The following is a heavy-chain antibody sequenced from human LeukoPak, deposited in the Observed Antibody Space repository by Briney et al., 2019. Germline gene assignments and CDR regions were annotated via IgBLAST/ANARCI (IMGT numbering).Heavy chain of an antibody. D-gene: IGHD4-17*01. J-gene: IGHJ4*02. Sequence: GGSLRLSCTASGFSFGDSAMHWVRQAPGKGLEWVSSISSSGSYIYYADSVKGRFTISRDNAKNSLYLQMNSLRAEDTAVYYCARAADYGDYFDYWGQGTLVTVSS. V-gene: IGHV3-21*01. CDR1: GFSFGDSA. CDR3: ARAADYGDYFDY. CDR2: ISSSGSYI.